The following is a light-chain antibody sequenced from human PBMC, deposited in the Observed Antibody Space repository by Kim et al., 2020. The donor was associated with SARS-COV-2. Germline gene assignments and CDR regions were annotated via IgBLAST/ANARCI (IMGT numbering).Light chain of an antibody. CDR3: SSYTSSSTLYV. CDR1: SSDVGGYNY. V-gene: IGLV2-14*03. CDR2: DVS. J-gene: IGLJ1*01. Sequence: SITISCTGTSSDVGGYNYVSWYQQHTGKAPKLMIYDVSNRPSGVSNRFSGSKSGNTASLTISGLQAEDEADYYCSSYTSSSTLYVFGTGTKVTVL.